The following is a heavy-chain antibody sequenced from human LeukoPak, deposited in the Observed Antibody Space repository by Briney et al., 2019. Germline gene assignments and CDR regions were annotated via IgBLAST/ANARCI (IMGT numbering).Heavy chain of an antibody. CDR1: GYTFTDYA. CDR2: INAGNDHT. CDR3: AADPGYSYGLAGY. J-gene: IGHJ4*02. D-gene: IGHD5-18*01. Sequence: ASVKVSCKASGYTFTDYAIQWARLAPGQGLEWMGWINAGNDHTRYSQKFQDRVTITRDMSTSTAYMELSSLRSEDTAVYYCAADPGYSYGLAGYWGQGTLVTVSS. V-gene: IGHV1-3*01.